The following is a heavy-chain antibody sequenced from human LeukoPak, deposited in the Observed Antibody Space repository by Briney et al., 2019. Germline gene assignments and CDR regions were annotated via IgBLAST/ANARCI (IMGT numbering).Heavy chain of an antibody. V-gene: IGHV5-51*01. Sequence: GESLKISCKGSGYSFTSYWIGWVRQMPGKGLEWMGIVYPGDSDTRYSPSFQGQVTISADKSISTAYLQWSSLKASDTAMYYCARKQPWGPSLDYGMDVWGQGTTVTVSS. CDR2: VYPGDSDT. CDR3: ARKQPWGPSLDYGMDV. D-gene: IGHD6-13*01. J-gene: IGHJ6*02. CDR1: GYSFTSYW.